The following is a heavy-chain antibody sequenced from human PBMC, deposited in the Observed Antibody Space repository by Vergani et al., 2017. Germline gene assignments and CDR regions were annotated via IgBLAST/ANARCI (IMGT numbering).Heavy chain of an antibody. D-gene: IGHD7-27*01. CDR3: ARDRTNWGSDY. V-gene: IGHV1-2*02. J-gene: IGHJ4*02. CDR2: IIPNSGGT. Sequence: QVQLVQSGAEVKKPGSSVKVSCKASGGTFSSYAISWVRQAPGQGLEWMGGIIPNSGGTNYAQKFQGRVTMTRDTSISTAYMELSRLRSDDTAVYYCARDRTNWGSDYWGQGTLVTVSS. CDR1: GGTFSSYA.